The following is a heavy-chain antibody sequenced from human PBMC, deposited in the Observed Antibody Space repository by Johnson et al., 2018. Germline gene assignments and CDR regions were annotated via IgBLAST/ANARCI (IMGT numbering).Heavy chain of an antibody. Sequence: EVQLVESGGDLVQPGGSLRLSCAASGFTFSNDAMSWVRQAPGKGLEWVSAISGSGGSTYYADSVKGRVTISRDNSKNPLYLQMNSLRAEDTAVYYCAKDFMTAAAEYFQHWGQGTLVTVSS. CDR3: AKDFMTAAAEYFQH. V-gene: IGHV3-23*04. J-gene: IGHJ1*01. CDR1: GFTFSNDA. D-gene: IGHD6-25*01. CDR2: ISGSGGST.